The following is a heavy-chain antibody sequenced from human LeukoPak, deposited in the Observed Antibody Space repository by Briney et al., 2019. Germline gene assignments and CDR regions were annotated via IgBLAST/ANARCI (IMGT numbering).Heavy chain of an antibody. V-gene: IGHV3-33*01. J-gene: IGHJ6*04. CDR2: IWYDGSNK. D-gene: IGHD2-2*03. CDR1: GFTFSSYG. Sequence: PGRSLRLSCAASGFTFSSYGMHWVRQAPGKGLEWVAVIWYDGSNKYYADSVKGRFTISRDNSKNTLYLQMNSLRAEDTAVYYCARDLDSSNGMDVWGKGTTVTVSS. CDR3: ARDLDSSNGMDV.